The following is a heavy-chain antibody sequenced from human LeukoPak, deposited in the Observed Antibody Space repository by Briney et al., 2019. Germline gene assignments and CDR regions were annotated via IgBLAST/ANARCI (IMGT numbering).Heavy chain of an antibody. Sequence: SEALSLTCAVYGGSFSGYYWSWIRQPPGKGLEWIGEINHSGSTNYNPSLKSRVTISVDTSKNQFSLKLSSVTAADTAVYYCARGTIAVAGKLDYWGQGTLVTVSS. J-gene: IGHJ4*02. CDR3: ARGTIAVAGKLDY. V-gene: IGHV4-34*01. CDR2: INHSGST. D-gene: IGHD6-19*01. CDR1: GGSFSGYY.